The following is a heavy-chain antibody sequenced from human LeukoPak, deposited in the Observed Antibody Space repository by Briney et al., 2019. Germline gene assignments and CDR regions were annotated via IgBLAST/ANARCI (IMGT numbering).Heavy chain of an antibody. CDR1: GFTVITND. V-gene: IGHV3-33*08. D-gene: IGHD4-11*01. J-gene: IGHJ4*02. CDR3: ARDYSNYFDY. CDR2: IWFDGSNK. Sequence: PGGSLRLSCAASGFTVITNDMTWVRQAPGKGLEWVAVIWFDGSNKYYGDSVKGRFTISRDNSKNTLYLQMNSLRAEDTALYYCARDYSNYFDYWGQGTLVTVSS.